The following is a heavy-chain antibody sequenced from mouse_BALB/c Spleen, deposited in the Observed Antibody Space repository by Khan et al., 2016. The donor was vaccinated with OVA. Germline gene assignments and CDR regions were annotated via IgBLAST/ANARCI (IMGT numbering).Heavy chain of an antibody. CDR3: EKDHQYYGREY. CDR1: GFSLTDYA. J-gene: IGHJ4*01. V-gene: IGHV2-6-5*01. Sequence: QVQLKQSGPGLVAPSQSLSITCTVSGFSLTDYAVSWIRQPPGKGLEWLGVIWAGGSKYYNSVLKSRLCISKDNSRCQVFLKVSSQQNDDTAIYYCEKDHQYYGREYWGKGTSGKVSS. CDR2: IWAGGSK.